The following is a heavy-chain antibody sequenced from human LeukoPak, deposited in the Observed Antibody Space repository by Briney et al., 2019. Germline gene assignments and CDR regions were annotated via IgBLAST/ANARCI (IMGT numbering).Heavy chain of an antibody. D-gene: IGHD3-9*01. J-gene: IGHJ4*02. V-gene: IGHV3-64D*09. CDR1: GFPFSSYA. Sequence: PAGGSLRLSCSASGFPFSSYAMHWVRRAQGKGLEYVSAISSNGGSTYYADSVKGRFTISRDNSKNTLYLQMSSLRAEDTAVYYCVKGGDVLRYFDWLIYFDYWGQGTLVTVSS. CDR3: VKGGDVLRYFDWLIYFDY. CDR2: ISSNGGST.